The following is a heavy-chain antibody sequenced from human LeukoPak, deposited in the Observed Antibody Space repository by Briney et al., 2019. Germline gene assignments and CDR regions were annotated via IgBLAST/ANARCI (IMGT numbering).Heavy chain of an antibody. CDR3: AGGLTDYFDAFDI. J-gene: IGHJ3*02. CDR1: GGTFSSYA. V-gene: IGHV1-69*13. Sequence: GASVKVSCKASGGTFSSYAISWVRQAPGQGLEWMGGIIPIFGTANYAQKFQGRVTITADESTSTAYMELSSLRSEDTAVYYCAGGLTDYFDAFDIWGQGTMVTVSS. CDR2: IIPIFGTA. D-gene: IGHD3-10*01.